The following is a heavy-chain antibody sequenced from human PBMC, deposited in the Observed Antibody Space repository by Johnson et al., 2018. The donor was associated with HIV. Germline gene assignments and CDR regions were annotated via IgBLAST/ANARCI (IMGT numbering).Heavy chain of an antibody. CDR1: GFTFDDYA. V-gene: IGHV3-9*01. CDR3: ARVRGGSYYLDGFDI. Sequence: VQLVESGGGLVQPGRSLRLSCAASGFTFDDYAMHWVRQAPGKGLEWVSGISWNSGSIGYADSVKGRFTISRDKSRNTLYLQMNSLRAEDTAVHYCARVRGGSYYLDGFDIWGQGTMVTVSS. D-gene: IGHD1-26*01. CDR2: ISWNSGSI. J-gene: IGHJ3*02.